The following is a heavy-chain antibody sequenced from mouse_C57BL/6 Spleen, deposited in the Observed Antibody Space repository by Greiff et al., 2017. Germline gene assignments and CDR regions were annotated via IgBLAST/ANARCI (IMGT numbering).Heavy chain of an antibody. J-gene: IGHJ2*01. Sequence: QVQLQQPGAELVKPGASVKLSCKASGYTFTSYWMQWVKQRPGQGLEWIGEIDPSDSYTNYNQKFKGKATLTVDTSSSAAYMQLSSLTSEDSAVYYCARGYYGSSLYYFDYWGQVTTLTVSS. D-gene: IGHD1-1*01. CDR3: ARGYYGSSLYYFDY. CDR2: IDPSDSYT. V-gene: IGHV1-50*01. CDR1: GYTFTSYW.